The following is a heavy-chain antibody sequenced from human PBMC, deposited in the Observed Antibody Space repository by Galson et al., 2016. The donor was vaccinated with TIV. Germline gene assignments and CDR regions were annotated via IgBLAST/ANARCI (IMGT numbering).Heavy chain of an antibody. Sequence: SETLSLTCNVSGGSFSEFYWHWIRQSPGKRREWIGDTNYRGSTDYNPSIEGRFTISVATSKNQFSLKLTSLSPADTSVYYCGRGRRIILRVGEVPPDGMDVWGQGTVVTVSS. CDR3: GRGRRIILRVGEVPPDGMDV. J-gene: IGHJ6*02. V-gene: IGHV4-34*01. D-gene: IGHD3-10*01. CDR2: TNYRGST. CDR1: GGSFSEFY.